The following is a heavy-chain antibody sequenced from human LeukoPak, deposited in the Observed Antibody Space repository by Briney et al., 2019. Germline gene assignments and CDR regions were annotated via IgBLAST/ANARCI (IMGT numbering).Heavy chain of an antibody. Sequence: GESLKISCKGSGYNFTNYWIGWVRQMPGKGLEWMGIIYPGDSDTRYSPSFQGQVTISADKSISTAYPQWSSLKASDTAMYYCARRQRTYYYDSSGRDDAFDIWGQGTMVTVSS. CDR2: IYPGDSDT. CDR3: ARRQRTYYYDSSGRDDAFDI. D-gene: IGHD3-22*01. CDR1: GYNFTNYW. J-gene: IGHJ3*02. V-gene: IGHV5-51*01.